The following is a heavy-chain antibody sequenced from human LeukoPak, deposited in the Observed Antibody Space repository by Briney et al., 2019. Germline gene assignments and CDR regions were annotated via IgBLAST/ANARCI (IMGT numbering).Heavy chain of an antibody. V-gene: IGHV3-48*04. J-gene: IGHJ4*02. Sequence: GGSLRLSCAASGFTFSSYGINWVRQAPGKGLEWVSYISSSGSTIYYADSVKGRFTISRDNAKNSLYLQMNSLRAEDTAAYYCARDPIGYSSVWGQGTLVTVSS. CDR1: GFTFSSYG. CDR2: ISSSGSTI. D-gene: IGHD6-25*01. CDR3: ARDPIGYSSV.